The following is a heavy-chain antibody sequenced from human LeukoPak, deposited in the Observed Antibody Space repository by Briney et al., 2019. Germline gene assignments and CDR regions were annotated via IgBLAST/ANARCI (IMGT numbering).Heavy chain of an antibody. D-gene: IGHD3-22*01. V-gene: IGHV4-39*01. CDR2: IYYSGST. J-gene: IGHJ6*02. Sequence: SETLSLTCTVSGGSISSSSYYWGWIRQPPGKGLEWIGSIYYSGSTYYNPSLKSRVTISVDTSKNQFSLKLSSVTAADTAVYYCARLSMRSGMDVWGQGTTVTASS. CDR1: GGSISSSSYY. CDR3: ARLSMRSGMDV.